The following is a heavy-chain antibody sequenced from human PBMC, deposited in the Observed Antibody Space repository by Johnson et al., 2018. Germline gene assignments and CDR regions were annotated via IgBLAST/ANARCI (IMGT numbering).Heavy chain of an antibody. Sequence: QVQLVQSGGGVVHPGRSLRLSCAASGFTLSSHAMHWVRQAPGAGLEWLVVISHEGANKHYVGPVRGRFFISRDNSKHTLYLQMNSLRGEDTALYYCARDGIGFSYGYSAHWGQGTLVTVSS. CDR1: GFTLSSHA. D-gene: IGHD3-16*01. J-gene: IGHJ4*02. V-gene: IGHV3-30*03. CDR2: ISHEGANK. CDR3: ARDGIGFSYGYSAH.